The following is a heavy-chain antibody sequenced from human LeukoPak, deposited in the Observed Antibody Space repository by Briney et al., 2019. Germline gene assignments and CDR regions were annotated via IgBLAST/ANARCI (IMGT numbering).Heavy chain of an antibody. Sequence: GGSLRLSCAASGFTFSNAWMSWVRQAPGKGLEWVSGISGRDGSTYHADSVKGRFTISRDNSKNTLYLQMNSLRAEDTAVYYCAKAGSIRFDYWGQGTLVTVSS. D-gene: IGHD1-26*01. CDR3: AKAGSIRFDY. V-gene: IGHV3-23*01. CDR2: ISGRDGST. CDR1: GFTFSNAW. J-gene: IGHJ4*02.